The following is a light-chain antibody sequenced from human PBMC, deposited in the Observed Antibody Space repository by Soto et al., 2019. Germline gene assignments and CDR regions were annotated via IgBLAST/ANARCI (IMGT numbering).Light chain of an antibody. V-gene: IGKV3-20*01. Sequence: EIVLTQSPGTLSLSPGESATLSCRASQSAGNNCLAWYQQRPGQAPRLLIYSASKRLTGVSDRFRGSGSGTDFTLTIGRLEPEDSAMYYCQQCGTSPMYTFGQGTNLEI. CDR2: SAS. J-gene: IGKJ2*01. CDR3: QQCGTSPMYT. CDR1: QSAGNNC.